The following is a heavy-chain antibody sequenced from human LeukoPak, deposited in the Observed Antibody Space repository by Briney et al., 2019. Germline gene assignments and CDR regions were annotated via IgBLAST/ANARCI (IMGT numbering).Heavy chain of an antibody. J-gene: IGHJ4*02. V-gene: IGHV4-4*09. CDR1: GGFISSYY. Sequence: SETLSLTCTVSGGFISSYYWGWIQQPPGKGLEWIGYIYTTESTNYNPSLESRVAISVDTSKNQFSLMLSSVTAADTAFYYCARRRTTGTTGYFDYWGQGILVTVSS. D-gene: IGHD1-1*01. CDR3: ARRRTTGTTGYFDY. CDR2: IYTTEST.